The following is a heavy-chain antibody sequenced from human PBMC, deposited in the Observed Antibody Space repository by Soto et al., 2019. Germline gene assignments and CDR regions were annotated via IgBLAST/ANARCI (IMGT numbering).Heavy chain of an antibody. CDR1: GFTVSSYG. J-gene: IGHJ4*02. V-gene: IGHV3-33*01. CDR2: IWYVGSNK. D-gene: IGHD3-22*01. CDR3: ARDSSLYYYDSSGYNNFDY. Sequence: GGSLRLSCAASGFTVSSYGMHWVRQAPGKGLEWVAVIWYVGSNKYNADSVKGRFTISRDNSKNTLYLQMNGLRAEDMAVYYCARDSSLYYYDSSGYNNFDYWGQGTLVTVSS.